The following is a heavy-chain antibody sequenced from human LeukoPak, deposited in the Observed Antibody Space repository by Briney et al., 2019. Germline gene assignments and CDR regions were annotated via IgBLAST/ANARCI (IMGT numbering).Heavy chain of an antibody. CDR1: GFTFSSYE. Sequence: GGSLRLSCAASGFTFSSYEMNWVRQAPGKGLEWVSYISSSGSTIYYADSVKGRFTISRDNAENSLYLQMNSLRAEDTAVYYCASVLRELYGSGILHDYWGQGTLVTVSS. V-gene: IGHV3-48*03. CDR3: ASVLRELYGSGILHDY. J-gene: IGHJ4*02. D-gene: IGHD3-10*01. CDR2: ISSSGSTI.